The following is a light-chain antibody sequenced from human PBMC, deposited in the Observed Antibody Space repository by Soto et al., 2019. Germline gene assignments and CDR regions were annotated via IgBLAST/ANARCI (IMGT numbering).Light chain of an antibody. CDR1: SSDVGSYNL. J-gene: IGLJ1*01. CDR3: CSYAGSSTYV. CDR2: EVS. Sequence: QSALTQPASVSGSPGQSITISCTGTSSDVGSYNLVSWYQQHPGKAPKVMIYEVSKRPSGVSNRFSGSKSGNTASLTISGLQAEDEADYYCCSYAGSSTYVCGTGTKLTVL. V-gene: IGLV2-23*02.